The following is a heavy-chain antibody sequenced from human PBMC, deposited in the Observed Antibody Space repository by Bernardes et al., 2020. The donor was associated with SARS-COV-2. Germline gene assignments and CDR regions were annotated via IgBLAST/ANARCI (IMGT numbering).Heavy chain of an antibody. CDR1: GGSISTNNW. CDR2: IYHSGGTNY. CDR3: ARRVGPTPSLDY. Sequence: ETLSLTCAVSGGSISTNNWWTWVRQPPGKGLEWIGEIYHSGGTNYNYNPSLKSRVTMSVDKSKNQFSLHLRSVTAADTGVFYCARRVGPTPSLDYWGQGTLVTVSS. D-gene: IGHD1-26*01. V-gene: IGHV4-4*02. J-gene: IGHJ4*02.